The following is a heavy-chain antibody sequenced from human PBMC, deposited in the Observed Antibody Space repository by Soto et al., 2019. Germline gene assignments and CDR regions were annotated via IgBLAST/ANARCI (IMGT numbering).Heavy chain of an antibody. CDR3: ARAGGTYCCGVWYSGSAR. CDR1: GGTFSSYA. CDR2: ISPIFGTA. D-gene: IGHD2-21*02. J-gene: IGHJ4*02. Sequence: QVQLVQSGAEVKKPGSSVKVSCKASGGTFSSYAISWVRQAPGQGLEWMGGISPIFGTANYAQKFQGRVKHTADESTSTAYMQLSSLRPEDTAVYYGARAGGTYCCGVWYSGSARWVQGSLVTVSS. V-gene: IGHV1-69*12.